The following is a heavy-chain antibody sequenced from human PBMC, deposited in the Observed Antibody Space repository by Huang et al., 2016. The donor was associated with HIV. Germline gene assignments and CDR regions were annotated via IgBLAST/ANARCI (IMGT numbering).Heavy chain of an antibody. D-gene: IGHD6-6*01. CDR2: IFPDDADT. V-gene: IGHV5-51*01. CDR3: ARRFSSSSGYFDY. CDR1: GYSFSSYW. Sequence: VQLVQSGAEVKKPGESLKISCKGSGYSFSSYWIAGVRQMPGKGLEWSGIIFPDDADTTYSPSFEGQVTISADKSSGTAYLQWSSLKASDTAMYYCARRFSSSSGYFDYWGQGSLVTVSS. J-gene: IGHJ4*02.